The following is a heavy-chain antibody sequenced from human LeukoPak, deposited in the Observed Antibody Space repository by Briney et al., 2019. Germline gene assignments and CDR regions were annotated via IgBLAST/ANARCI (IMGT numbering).Heavy chain of an antibody. V-gene: IGHV4-59*07. Sequence: PSDTLSLTCVVSGGSLHRSFWTWVRQPPGKGLEWIGRVYSSGTTDYSPSLKSRLTISIDTSKNQFSLRLASVTAADTAVYYCGRRPAVDEPIDNWGQGILVAVSS. CDR3: GRRPAVDEPIDN. CDR1: GGSLHRSF. D-gene: IGHD1-14*01. CDR2: VYSSGTT. J-gene: IGHJ4*02.